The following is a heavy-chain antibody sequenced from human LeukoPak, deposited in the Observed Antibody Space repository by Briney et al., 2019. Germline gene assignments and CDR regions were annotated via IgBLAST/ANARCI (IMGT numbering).Heavy chain of an antibody. D-gene: IGHD3-10*01. Sequence: PSGTLSLTCAVSGGSISSSNWWSWVRQPPGKGLEWIGEIYHSGSTNYNPSLKSRVTISVDKSKNQFSLKLSSVTAADTAVYYCARTDYYGSGSSGFDYWGQGTLVTVSS. CDR2: IYHSGST. CDR3: ARTDYYGSGSSGFDY. J-gene: IGHJ4*02. CDR1: GGSISSSNW. V-gene: IGHV4-4*02.